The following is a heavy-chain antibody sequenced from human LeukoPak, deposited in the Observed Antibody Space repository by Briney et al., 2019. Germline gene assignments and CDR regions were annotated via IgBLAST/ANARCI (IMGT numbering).Heavy chain of an antibody. CDR1: GGSISSNSYY. D-gene: IGHD6-19*01. CDR3: ARRSGWYGYLDY. CDR2: IYYSGST. Sequence: PSETLSLTCTVSGGSISSNSYYWGWIRQPPGKGLEWIGSIYYSGSTYYNPSLKSRVTISVDTSKNQFSLKLSSVTAADTAVYYCARRSGWYGYLDYWGQGTLVTVSS. V-gene: IGHV4-39*07. J-gene: IGHJ4*02.